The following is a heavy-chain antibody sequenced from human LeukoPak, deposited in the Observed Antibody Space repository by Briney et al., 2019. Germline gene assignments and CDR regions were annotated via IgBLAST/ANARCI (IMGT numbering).Heavy chain of an antibody. CDR1: GYTFTNYH. Sequence: ASVKVSCKASGYTFTNYHMHWVRQAPGQGLEWMGIINPSGGITSYAQKFQGRVTMTRGMSTSTVYMELSSLRSEDTAVYYCARYGHSPYFDSWGQGTLVTVSS. D-gene: IGHD3-10*01. V-gene: IGHV1-46*01. CDR2: INPSGGIT. CDR3: ARYGHSPYFDS. J-gene: IGHJ4*02.